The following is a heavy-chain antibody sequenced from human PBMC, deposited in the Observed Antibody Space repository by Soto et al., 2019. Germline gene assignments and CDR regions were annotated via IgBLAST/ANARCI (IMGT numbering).Heavy chain of an antibody. D-gene: IGHD3-3*01. CDR2: ISRTSNYI. CDR1: VFTFSGYS. CDR3: ASGFFGLVSTVVGGY. V-gene: IGHV3-21*01. Sequence: PVGSLRLSCASSVFTFSGYSMNCVRQSPGKGLEWVSSISRTSNYIHYADSVKGRFIISRDNAQNSLFLQMDSLGAEDTAMYYCASGFFGLVSTVVGGYWGQGTRVTVS. J-gene: IGHJ4*02.